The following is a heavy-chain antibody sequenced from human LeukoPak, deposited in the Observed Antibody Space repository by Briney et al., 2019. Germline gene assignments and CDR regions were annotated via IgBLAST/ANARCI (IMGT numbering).Heavy chain of an antibody. D-gene: IGHD1-1*01. CDR2: ISSNGGSS. CDR3: VKITSVTGGDC. CDR1: GFTFSAYA. J-gene: IGHJ4*02. V-gene: IGHV3-64D*09. Sequence: PGGSLRLSCSASGFTFSAYAMDWVRQAPGKGLEYVSGISSNGGSSFYADSVKGRFTISRDNSKNTLYLQMSSLRAEDTAVYYCVKITSVTGGDCWGQGTRLTVCS.